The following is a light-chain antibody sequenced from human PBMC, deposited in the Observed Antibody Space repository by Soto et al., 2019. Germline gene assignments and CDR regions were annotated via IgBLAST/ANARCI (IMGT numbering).Light chain of an antibody. CDR3: QQFNNYPWT. CDR2: KAS. V-gene: IGKV1-5*03. CDR1: QSISSW. J-gene: IGKJ1*01. Sequence: DIPMTQSPSTLSASVGDRVTITCRASQSISSWLAWYQQKPGKAPKLLIYKASSLESGVPSRFSGSGSGTEFTLTISSLQPDDFATYYCQQFNNYPWTFGQGTTVEIK.